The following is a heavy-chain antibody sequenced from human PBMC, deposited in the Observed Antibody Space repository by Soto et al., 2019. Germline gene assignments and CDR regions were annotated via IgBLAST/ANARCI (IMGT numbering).Heavy chain of an antibody. J-gene: IGHJ5*02. Sequence: GGSLRLSCAASGFTFSSYGMHWVRQAPGKGLEWVAVIWYDGSNKYYADSVKGRFTISRDNSKNTLYLQMNSLRAEDTAVYYCARDQKHSSGWYGNWFDPWGQGTLVTVS. CDR2: IWYDGSNK. CDR1: GFTFSSYG. CDR3: ARDQKHSSGWYGNWFDP. D-gene: IGHD6-19*01. V-gene: IGHV3-33*01.